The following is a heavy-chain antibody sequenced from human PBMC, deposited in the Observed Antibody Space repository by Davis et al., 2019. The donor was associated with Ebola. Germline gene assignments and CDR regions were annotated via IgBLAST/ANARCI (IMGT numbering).Heavy chain of an antibody. CDR3: ARGWLRGGMDV. D-gene: IGHD5-18*01. CDR1: GDSVAGGSGG. CDR2: TYYSSKWYD. J-gene: IGHJ6*02. V-gene: IGHV6-1*01. Sequence: HSQTLSLTCAISGDSVAGGSGGWNWIRQSPSRGLEWLGRTYYSSKWYDGYAESVKSRINISPDTAKNQFPLHLNSVTPEDTAVYYCARGWLRGGMDVWGEGTTVTV.